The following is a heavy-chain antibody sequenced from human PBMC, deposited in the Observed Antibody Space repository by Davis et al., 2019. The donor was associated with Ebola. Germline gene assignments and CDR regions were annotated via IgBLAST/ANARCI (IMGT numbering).Heavy chain of an antibody. CDR3: ATGQGYYFDS. CDR1: GYTFTSYG. J-gene: IGHJ4*02. Sequence: ASVKVSCKASGYTFTSYGITWVRQAPGQGLEWMGWISAYTANTNYAQNLQGRVTITRDTSASTAYMDLSSLRSEDTAVYYCATGQGYYFDSWGQGTLVTVSS. V-gene: IGHV1-18*04. D-gene: IGHD3-10*01. CDR2: ISAYTANT.